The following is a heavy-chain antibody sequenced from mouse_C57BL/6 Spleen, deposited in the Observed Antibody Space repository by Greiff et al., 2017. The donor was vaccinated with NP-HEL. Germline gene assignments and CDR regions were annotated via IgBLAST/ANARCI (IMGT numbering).Heavy chain of an antibody. V-gene: IGHV1-50*01. CDR2: IDPSDSYT. J-gene: IGHJ2*01. CDR1: GYTFTSYW. D-gene: IGHD3-2*02. Sequence: VQLQQPGAELVKPGASVKLSCKASGYTFTSYWMQWVKQRPGQGLEWIGEIDPSDSYTNYNQKFKGKATLTVDTSSSTAYMQLSSLTSEDSAVYYCARSGETAQATLIFDYWGQGTTLTVSS. CDR3: ARSGETAQATLIFDY.